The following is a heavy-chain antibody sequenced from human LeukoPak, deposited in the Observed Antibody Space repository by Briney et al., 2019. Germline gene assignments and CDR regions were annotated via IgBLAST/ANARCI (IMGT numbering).Heavy chain of an antibody. J-gene: IGHJ3*02. Sequence: GGSLRLSCAASGFTFSSYEMNWVRQAPGKGLEWVSSISSSSSYIYYADSVKGRFTISRDNAKNSLYLQMNSLRAEDTAVYYCARDLHLAGSPLDAFDIWGQGTMVTVSS. CDR3: ARDLHLAGSPLDAFDI. V-gene: IGHV3-21*01. CDR1: GFTFSSYE. D-gene: IGHD3-9*01. CDR2: ISSSSSYI.